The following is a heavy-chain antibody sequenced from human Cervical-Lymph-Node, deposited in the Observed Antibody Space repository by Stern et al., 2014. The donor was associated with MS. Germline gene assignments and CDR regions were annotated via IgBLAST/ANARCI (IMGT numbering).Heavy chain of an antibody. CDR2: IIPILDTA. CDR1: GGTFASSA. V-gene: IGHV1-69*18. CDR3: AREVWSMEGDFYGMDV. J-gene: IGHJ6*02. Sequence: QLVQSGAEVKKPGSSVKVSCKASGGTFASSAISWVRQSPGQGLEWMGKIIPILDTANYAQTFQGRLTITADEFTGTAYMQLSSLRPEDTAVYYCAREVWSMEGDFYGMDVWGQGTTVSVSS. D-gene: IGHD3-16*01.